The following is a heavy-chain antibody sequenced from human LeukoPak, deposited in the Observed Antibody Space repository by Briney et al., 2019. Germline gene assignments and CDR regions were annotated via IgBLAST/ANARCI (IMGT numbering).Heavy chain of an antibody. J-gene: IGHJ3*02. Sequence: GASVKVSCKASGYTFTSYYMHWVRQAPGQGLEWMGIINPSGGSTSYAQKFQGRATMTRDTSTSTVYMELSSLRSEDTAVYYCARAGKSITMIVVVGAFDIWGQGTMVTVSS. CDR1: GYTFTSYY. CDR2: INPSGGST. V-gene: IGHV1-46*01. CDR3: ARAGKSITMIVVVGAFDI. D-gene: IGHD3-22*01.